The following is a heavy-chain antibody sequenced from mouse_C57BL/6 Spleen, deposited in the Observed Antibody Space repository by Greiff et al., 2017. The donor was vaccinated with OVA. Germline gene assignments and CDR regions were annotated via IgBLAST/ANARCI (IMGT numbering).Heavy chain of an antibody. J-gene: IGHJ4*01. CDR3: ARGQLRFYAMDY. CDR1: GYTFTDYY. D-gene: IGHD3-2*02. Sequence: QVQLQQSGAELVRPGASVKLSCKASGYTFTDYYINWVKQRPGQGLEWIARIYPGSGNTYYNEKFKGKATLTAEKSSSTAYMQLSSLTSEDSAVYFCARGQLRFYAMDYWGQGTSVTVSS. V-gene: IGHV1-76*01. CDR2: IYPGSGNT.